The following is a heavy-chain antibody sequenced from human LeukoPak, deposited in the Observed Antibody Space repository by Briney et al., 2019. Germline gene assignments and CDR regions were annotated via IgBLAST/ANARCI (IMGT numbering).Heavy chain of an antibody. CDR1: GFTFNSYW. CDR2: INSDGTTT. J-gene: IGHJ4*02. V-gene: IGHV3-74*01. CDR3: ARGQATYHDY. Sequence: GGSLRLSCAASGFTFNSYWMHWVRQAPGKGLLWVSRINSDGTTTTYADSVKGRFTISRDNAKNTLYLQMSSLRADDTAVYYCARGQATYHDYWGQGTLVSVSS.